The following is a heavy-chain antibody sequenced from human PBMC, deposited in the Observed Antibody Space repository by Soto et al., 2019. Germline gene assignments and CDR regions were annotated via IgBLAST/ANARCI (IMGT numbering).Heavy chain of an antibody. CDR1: GGCISSGGYY. Sequence: PSETLSLTCTVSGGCISSGGYYWSWIRQHPGKGLEWIGYIYYSGSTYYNPSLKSRVTISVDTSKNQFSLKLSSVTAADTAVYYCARDYGYYDSSGYLNWFDPWGQGTLVTVSS. CDR3: ARDYGYYDSSGYLNWFDP. V-gene: IGHV4-31*03. J-gene: IGHJ5*02. CDR2: IYYSGST. D-gene: IGHD3-22*01.